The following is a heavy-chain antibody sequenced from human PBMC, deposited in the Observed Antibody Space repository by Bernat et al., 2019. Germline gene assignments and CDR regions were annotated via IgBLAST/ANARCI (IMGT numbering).Heavy chain of an antibody. CDR1: GFTFSSYG. Sequence: QVQLVESGGGVVQPGRSLRLSCAASGFTFSSYGMHWVRQAPDKGLEWVAVISYDGNNKYYTDSVKGRFTISRDNSKNTLYLQMNSLGAEASAVYYCARGDGGIAAPFDYWGQGTLVTVSS. J-gene: IGHJ4*02. V-gene: IGHV3-30*19. D-gene: IGHD6-13*01. CDR2: ISYDGNNK. CDR3: ARGDGGIAAPFDY.